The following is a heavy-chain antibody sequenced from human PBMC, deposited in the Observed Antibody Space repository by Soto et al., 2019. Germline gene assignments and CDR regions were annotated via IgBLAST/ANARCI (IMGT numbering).Heavy chain of an antibody. CDR3: AKDRSGRRFSDMDV. CDR2: ISWNSGSI. J-gene: IGHJ6*01. CDR1: GFTFDDYA. Sequence: EVQLVESGGGLVQPGRSLRLSCAASGFTFDDYAMHWVRQAPGKGLEWVSGISWNSGSIGYADSVKGRFTISRDNAKNSLYLQMNSLRAEDTALYYCAKDRSGRRFSDMDVW. V-gene: IGHV3-9*01. D-gene: IGHD3-3*01.